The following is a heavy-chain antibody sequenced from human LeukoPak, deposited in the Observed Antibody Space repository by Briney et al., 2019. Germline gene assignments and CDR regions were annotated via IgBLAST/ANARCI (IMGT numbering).Heavy chain of an antibody. V-gene: IGHV1-2*06. Sequence: GASVKVSCKASGYTFTGYYMHWVRQAPGQGLEWMGRINPNSGGTNYAQKFQASVNMTRETSISTAYMELSRLRSEDTAVYYCAREGTYYYDSSGYYSWGQGTLVTVSS. D-gene: IGHD3-22*01. CDR1: GYTFTGYY. CDR2: INPNSGGT. CDR3: AREGTYYYDSSGYYS. J-gene: IGHJ5*02.